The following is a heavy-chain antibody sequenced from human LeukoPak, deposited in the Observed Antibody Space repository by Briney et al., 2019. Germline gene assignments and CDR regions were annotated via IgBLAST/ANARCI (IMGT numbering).Heavy chain of an antibody. CDR2: ISSSGSTI. D-gene: IGHD3-22*01. CDR1: GFTFSSYE. CDR3: ASLYYYDSSGYYPRDY. J-gene: IGHJ4*02. V-gene: IGHV3-48*03. Sequence: GGSLRLSCAASGFTFSSYEMNWVRQAPGKGLEWVSYISSSGSTIYYADSVKGRFTISRENAKNSLYLQMNSLRAEGTAVYYCASLYYYDSSGYYPRDYWGQGTLVTVSS.